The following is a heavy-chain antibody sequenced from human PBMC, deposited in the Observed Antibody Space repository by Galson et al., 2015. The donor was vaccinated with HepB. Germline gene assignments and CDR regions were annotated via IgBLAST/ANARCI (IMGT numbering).Heavy chain of an antibody. Sequence: SVKVSCKASGYTFTSYGISWVRQAPGQGLEWMGWISADNGNTKYTQKFQGRVTMTTDTSTSTSYMELKSLRSDDTAVYYCARDSGYCSSSSCPQWGFDPWGQGTLVTVSS. D-gene: IGHD2-2*03. V-gene: IGHV1-18*01. CDR2: ISADNGNT. CDR1: GYTFTSYG. CDR3: ARDSGYCSSSSCPQWGFDP. J-gene: IGHJ5*02.